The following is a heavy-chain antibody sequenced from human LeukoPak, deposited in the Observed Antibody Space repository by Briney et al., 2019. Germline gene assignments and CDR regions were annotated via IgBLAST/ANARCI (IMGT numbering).Heavy chain of an antibody. CDR3: ARERDYGSGSLYWFDP. D-gene: IGHD3-10*01. CDR2: IIPIFGTA. J-gene: IGHJ5*02. CDR1: GGTFSSYA. V-gene: IGHV1-69*13. Sequence: SVKVSCKASGGTFSSYAISWVRQAPGQGLEWMGGIIPIFGTANYAQKFQGRVTITADESTSTAYMELSSLRSEDTAAYYCARERDYGSGSLYWFDPWGQGTLVTVSS.